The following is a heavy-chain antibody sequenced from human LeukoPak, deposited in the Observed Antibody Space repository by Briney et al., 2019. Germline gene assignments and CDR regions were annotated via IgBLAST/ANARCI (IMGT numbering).Heavy chain of an antibody. J-gene: IGHJ3*02. Sequence: GGSLRLSCAASGFTFSSYAMSWVRQAPGKGLEWVSAISGSGGSTYYADSVKGRFTISRDNSKNTLYLQTNSLRAEDTAVYYCAKAGVLLWFGELLVGAGNSAFDIWGQGTMVTVSS. CDR3: AKAGVLLWFGELLVGAGNSAFDI. CDR1: GFTFSSYA. V-gene: IGHV3-23*01. D-gene: IGHD3-10*01. CDR2: ISGSGGST.